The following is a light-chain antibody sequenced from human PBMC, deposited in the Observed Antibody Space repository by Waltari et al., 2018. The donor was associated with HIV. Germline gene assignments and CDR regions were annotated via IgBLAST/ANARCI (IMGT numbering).Light chain of an antibody. CDR1: SSDIGGYHS. CDR3: ASYSNTDTLVV. V-gene: IGLV2-14*03. J-gene: IGLJ2*01. Sequence: HPASVSVSPGQSITISCPGTSSDIGGYHSVSWYRQHPGKSPQLLIYEVTHRPSGVSHRFSGSKSGNTASLTISGLQAEDEATFYCASYSNTDTLVVFGGGTRLTVL. CDR2: EVT.